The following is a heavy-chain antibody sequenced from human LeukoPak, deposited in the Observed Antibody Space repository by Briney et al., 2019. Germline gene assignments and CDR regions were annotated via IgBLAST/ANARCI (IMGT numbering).Heavy chain of an antibody. CDR1: GHTFTGYY. V-gene: IGHV1-2*02. J-gene: IGHJ4*02. Sequence: SVKVSCKASGHTFTGYYMHWVRRAPGQGREWMGWINPNSGGTNHAQKFQGRVSMTRDTSISTAYMELSRLRSDDTAVYYCAQSSGWDSLKYWGQGTLVTVSS. D-gene: IGHD6-19*01. CDR2: INPNSGGT. CDR3: AQSSGWDSLKY.